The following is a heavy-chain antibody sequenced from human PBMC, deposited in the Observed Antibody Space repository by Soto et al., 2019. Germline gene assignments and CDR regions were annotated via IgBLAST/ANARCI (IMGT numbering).Heavy chain of an antibody. CDR2: ISSSGDNT. CDR3: AKFKGGVNDGLDI. J-gene: IGHJ3*02. Sequence: EVQLLESGGGLVQPGGSLRLSCAASGFTFSNYAMTWVRQAPGKGLEWVSGISSSGDNTYYPSSVRGRFTISRDKSKHTLFLQMSSLRAEDTATYNCAKFKGGVNDGLDIWGQGTMVTVSS. CDR1: GFTFSNYA. D-gene: IGHD6-25*01. V-gene: IGHV3-23*01.